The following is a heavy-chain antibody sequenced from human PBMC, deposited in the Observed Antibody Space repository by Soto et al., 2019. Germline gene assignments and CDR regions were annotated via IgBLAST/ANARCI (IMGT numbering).Heavy chain of an antibody. CDR1: GYTFTGNF. J-gene: IGHJ6*02. D-gene: IGHD2-21*01. CDR2: INTNNCVT. Sequence: QVKLVQSGAEVKKPGDSVSVSCPASGYTFTGNFMHWVRQAPGQGLEWVGGINTNNCVTKYAQKFHGRVNLTRDTSTTTTFMDLSRVRSDDTDVFSGARDRVWTNPNPERFQFYYCIDVWGQGTKVNVSS. V-gene: IGHV1-2*02. CDR3: ARDRVWTNPNPERFQFYYCIDV.